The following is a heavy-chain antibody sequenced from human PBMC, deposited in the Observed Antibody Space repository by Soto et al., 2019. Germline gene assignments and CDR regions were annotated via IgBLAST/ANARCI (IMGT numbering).Heavy chain of an antibody. CDR1: GLSFSNAW. CDR3: TTAHPRGPDY. J-gene: IGHJ4*02. Sequence: GGSLRLSCAASGLSFSNAWMNWVRQAPGKGLEWVGQIRSKTDGGTIFYPAPVKDRFIISRDDSRNTLYLQMNSLKTEDTAVYYCTTAHPRGPDYWGQGTLVTVSS. V-gene: IGHV3-15*01. CDR2: IRSKTDGGTI. D-gene: IGHD5-12*01.